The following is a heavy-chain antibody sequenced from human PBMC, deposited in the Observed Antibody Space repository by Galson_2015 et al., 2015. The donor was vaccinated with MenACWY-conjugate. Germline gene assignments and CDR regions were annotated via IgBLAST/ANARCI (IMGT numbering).Heavy chain of an antibody. CDR1: GYTFNTYW. CDR3: ARRQFRATAAAFDP. D-gene: IGHD6-13*01. Sequence: SGAEVKKPGESLRISCQASGYTFNTYWIAWVRQMPGKGLEWMGIIWPGDSHTIYNTSFQGQVTISVDKSNDTAYLKWNLLQASDTAIYFCARRQFRATAAAFDPWGQGTRVIVSS. CDR2: IWPGDSHT. J-gene: IGHJ5*02. V-gene: IGHV5-51*01.